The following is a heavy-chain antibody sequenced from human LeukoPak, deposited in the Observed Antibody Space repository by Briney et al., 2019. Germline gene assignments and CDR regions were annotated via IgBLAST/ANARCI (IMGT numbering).Heavy chain of an antibody. CDR2: VDPEDGET. J-gene: IGHJ4*02. D-gene: IGHD6-13*01. Sequence: ATVSCQVSGYTFTDYYMHWVQQAPAKGLEGMGLVDPEDGETIYAEKFQGRVTINADTYTDTAYMELSSLRSEDTAVYYCARDLLTVLAAAGSGGTSYFDYWGQGTLVTVSS. CDR1: GYTFTDYY. CDR3: ARDLLTVLAAAGSGGTSYFDY. V-gene: IGHV1-69-2*01.